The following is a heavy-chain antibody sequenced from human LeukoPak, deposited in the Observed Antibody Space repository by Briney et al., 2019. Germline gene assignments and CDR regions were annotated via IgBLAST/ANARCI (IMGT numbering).Heavy chain of an antibody. CDR3: ARDSSCWEPQSPICHYYFDY. Sequence: GASVKVSCKASGYTFTGYYLYWVRQAPGQSLEWVGWINPNTGVTNYAQKFQGRVTMTRDTSISTAYMELSRLRSDDTAVYYCARDSSCWEPQSPICHYYFDYWGQGTLVTVSS. D-gene: IGHD6-19*01. V-gene: IGHV1-2*02. CDR2: INPNTGVT. CDR1: GYTFTGYY. J-gene: IGHJ4*02.